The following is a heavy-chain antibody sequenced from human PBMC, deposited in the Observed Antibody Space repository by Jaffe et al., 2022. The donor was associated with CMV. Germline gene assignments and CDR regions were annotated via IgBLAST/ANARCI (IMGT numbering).Heavy chain of an antibody. J-gene: IGHJ6*03. CDR2: TYYRSKWYN. Sequence: QVQLQQSGPGLVKPSQTLSLTCAISGDSVSSNSAAWNWIRQSPSRGLEWLGRTYYRSKWYNDYAVSVKSRITINPDTSKNQFSLQLNSVTPEDTAVYYCARTLIAAAGRIYYYYMDVWGKGTTVTVSS. CDR3: ARTLIAAAGRIYYYYMDV. CDR1: GDSVSSNSAA. D-gene: IGHD6-13*01. V-gene: IGHV6-1*01.